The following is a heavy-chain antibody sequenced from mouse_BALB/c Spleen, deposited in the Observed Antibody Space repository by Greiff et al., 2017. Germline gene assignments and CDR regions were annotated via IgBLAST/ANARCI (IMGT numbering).Heavy chain of an antibody. CDR1: GYTFTSYW. V-gene: IGHV1-7*01. Sequence: VQLQQSGAELAKPGASVKMSCKASGYTFTSYWMHWVKQRPGQGLEWIGYINPSTGYTEYNQKFKDKATLTADKSSSTAYMQLSSLTSEDSAVYYCARSGGNQRGTSMDYWGQGTSVTVSS. CDR3: ARSGGNQRGTSMDY. J-gene: IGHJ4*01. D-gene: IGHD2-1*01. CDR2: INPSTGYT.